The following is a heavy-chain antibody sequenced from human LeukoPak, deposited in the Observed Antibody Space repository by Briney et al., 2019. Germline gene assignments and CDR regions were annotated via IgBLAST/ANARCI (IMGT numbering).Heavy chain of an antibody. V-gene: IGHV3-30-3*01. J-gene: IGHJ4*02. Sequence: PGGSLSPFCAASGFTFVSYAIHARRQAPGKGLEWVAVISYGGNNKYYADSVKGRFTISRDSSKNTLFLQMNRLRPQDTAVYCCEAMELGSFSSAYFAYCGQGTLVTVSS. CDR3: EAMELGSFSSAYFAY. CDR1: GFTFVSYA. D-gene: IGHD1-26*01. CDR2: ISYGGNNK.